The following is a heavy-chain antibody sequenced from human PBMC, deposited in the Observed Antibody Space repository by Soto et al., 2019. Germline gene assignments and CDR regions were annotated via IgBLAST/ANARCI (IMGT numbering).Heavy chain of an antibody. D-gene: IGHD5-18*01. CDR2: ISHSGST. Sequence: PSETLSLTCTVSGFSISSAAYYWIWIRQHPGKGLEWIGYISHSGSTYYNPSLKSRVIISVDTSKNQFSLSLTSVTAADTAVYYCAREYTYGSNFFDCWGQGALVTVSS. CDR3: AREYTYGSNFFDC. CDR1: GFSISSAAYY. J-gene: IGHJ4*02. V-gene: IGHV4-31*03.